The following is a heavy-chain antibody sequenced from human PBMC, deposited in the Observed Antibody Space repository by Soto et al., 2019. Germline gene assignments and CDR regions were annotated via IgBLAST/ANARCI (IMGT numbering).Heavy chain of an antibody. V-gene: IGHV4-30-4*01. J-gene: IGHJ6*02. CDR1: GGSVNTGDNY. CDR2: IYHTGNT. CDR3: AREPLDGMDV. Sequence: QVQLHQSGPGLVKPSQTLALECTVIGGSVNTGDNYLIWVRQSPGRGLEWIGYIYHTGNTFYNPALENRVTMSVDASKNQFSLTLTSVTAADTAVYFCAREPLDGMDVWGQGTNVTVSS.